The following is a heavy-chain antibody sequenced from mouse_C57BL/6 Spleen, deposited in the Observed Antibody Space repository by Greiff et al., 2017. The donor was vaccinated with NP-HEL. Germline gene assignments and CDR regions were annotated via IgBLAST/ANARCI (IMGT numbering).Heavy chain of an antibody. CDR2: ISSGGSYT. Sequence: EVQRVESGGDLVKPGGSLKLSCAASGFTFSSYGMSWVRQTPDKRLEWVATISSGGSYTYYPDSVKGRFTISRDNAKNTLYLQMSSLKSEDTAMYYCTRQWDYSNYGFAYWGQGTLVTVSA. CDR1: GFTFSSYG. V-gene: IGHV5-6*01. J-gene: IGHJ3*01. CDR3: TRQWDYSNYGFAY. D-gene: IGHD2-5*01.